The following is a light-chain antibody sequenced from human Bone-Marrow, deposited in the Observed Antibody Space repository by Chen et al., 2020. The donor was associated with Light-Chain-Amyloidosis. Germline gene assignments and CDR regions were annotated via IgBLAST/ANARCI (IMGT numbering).Light chain of an antibody. CDR3: YSYAGSYTL. V-gene: IGLV2-11*01. CDR1: HSDVGGYNY. J-gene: IGLJ2*01. Sequence: QSALTQPRSVSGSPGQSFTISCTGTHSDVGGYNYVSWYQQYPGKAPKLMIYDVNKRPSGVPDRFSGSKSGITASLTISGLQDEDEADYYCYSYAGSYTLFGGGTKLTVL. CDR2: DVN.